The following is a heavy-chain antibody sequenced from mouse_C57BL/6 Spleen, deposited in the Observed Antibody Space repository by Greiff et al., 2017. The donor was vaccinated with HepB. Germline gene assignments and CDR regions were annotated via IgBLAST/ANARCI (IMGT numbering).Heavy chain of an antibody. CDR3: TRQTVVRYFDV. Sequence: LVESGAELVRPGASVTLSCKASGYTFTDYEMHWVKQTPVHGLEWIGAIDPETGGTAYNQKFKGKAILTADKSSSTAYMELRSLTSEDSAVYYCTRQTVVRYFDVWGTGTTVTVSS. CDR2: IDPETGGT. V-gene: IGHV1-15*01. J-gene: IGHJ1*03. CDR1: GYTFTDYE. D-gene: IGHD1-1*01.